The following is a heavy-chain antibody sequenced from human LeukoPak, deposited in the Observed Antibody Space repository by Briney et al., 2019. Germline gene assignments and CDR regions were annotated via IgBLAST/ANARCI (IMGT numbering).Heavy chain of an antibody. V-gene: IGHV4-59*08. D-gene: IGHD3-10*01. CDR2: IYYSGST. CDR3: AKSDYYASGLNY. Sequence: PSETLSLTCIVSGGSISSNYWSWIRQPPGKGLEWIGHIYYSGSTNYNPSLKSRVTISVDTSKKQFSLKLSSVTAADTAVYYCAKSDYYASGLNYWGQGTLVTVSS. CDR1: GGSISSNY. J-gene: IGHJ4*02.